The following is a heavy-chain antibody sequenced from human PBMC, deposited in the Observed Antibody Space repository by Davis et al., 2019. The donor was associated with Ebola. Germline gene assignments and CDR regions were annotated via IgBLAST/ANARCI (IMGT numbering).Heavy chain of an antibody. D-gene: IGHD3-22*01. CDR3: AREGWKYYYDSSGYHTYYGMDV. Sequence: GGSLRLSCAASEFTFSSYGMSWVRQAPGQGLEWVSAISGSAGSTYYADSVKGRFTISRDNAKNSLYLQMNSLRDEDTAVYYCAREGWKYYYDSSGYHTYYGMDVWGKGTTVTVSS. V-gene: IGHV3-23*01. J-gene: IGHJ6*04. CDR2: ISGSAGST. CDR1: EFTFSSYG.